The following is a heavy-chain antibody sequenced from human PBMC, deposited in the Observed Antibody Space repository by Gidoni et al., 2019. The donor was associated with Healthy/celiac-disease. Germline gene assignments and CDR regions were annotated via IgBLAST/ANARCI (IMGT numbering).Heavy chain of an antibody. Sequence: QVQLVESGGGVVQPGRSLRLSCAASGFTFCSDGMHWVRQSPGKGLGGVAVISYDGSNKYYADSVKGRFTIARDNSKNTLYLQRNSLRAEDTAVYYCARDRGLLLWFGADYWGQGTLVTVSS. CDR2: ISYDGSNK. CDR1: GFTFCSDG. CDR3: ARDRGLLLWFGADY. D-gene: IGHD3-10*01. J-gene: IGHJ4*02. V-gene: IGHV3-30*03.